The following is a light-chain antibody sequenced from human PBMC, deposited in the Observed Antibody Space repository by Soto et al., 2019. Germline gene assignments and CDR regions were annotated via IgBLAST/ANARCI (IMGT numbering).Light chain of an antibody. CDR1: QSVSSY. CDR2: DAS. J-gene: IGKJ3*01. CDR3: QQRSHWPPT. Sequence: EIVLTQSQATLSLSPGERATLSCRASQSVSSYLAWYQQKPGQAPRLLIYDASNRATGSPARFSGSGSGTDFNLTISSLEPEDFAVYYCQQRSHWPPTFGPGTKVDIK. V-gene: IGKV3-11*01.